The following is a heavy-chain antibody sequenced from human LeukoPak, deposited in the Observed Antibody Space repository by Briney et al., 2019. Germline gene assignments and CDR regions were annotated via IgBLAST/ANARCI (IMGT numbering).Heavy chain of an antibody. CDR2: IYYTGST. J-gene: IGHJ4*02. Sequence: SETLSLTCAVYGGSFSGYYWGWIRQPPGKGLEWIGSIYYTGSTYYIPSLKSRVTISVDASKNQISLKLSSVTAADTAVYFCARHKSFDYLSPIDSWGQGTLVTVSS. V-gene: IGHV4-39*01. CDR3: ARHKSFDYLSPIDS. D-gene: IGHD3-9*01. CDR1: GGSFSGYY.